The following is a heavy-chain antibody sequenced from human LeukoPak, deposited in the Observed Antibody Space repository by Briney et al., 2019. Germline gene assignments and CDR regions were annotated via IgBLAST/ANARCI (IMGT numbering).Heavy chain of an antibody. Sequence: PGGSLRLSCAASGFTFSSYGMHWVRQAPGKGLEWVAVIWYDGSNKYYADSVKGRFTISRDNSKNALYLQMNSLRAEDTAVYYCAKGPTVKPYYFDYWGQGTLVTVSS. D-gene: IGHD4-17*01. CDR3: AKGPTVKPYYFDY. CDR2: IWYDGSNK. J-gene: IGHJ4*02. V-gene: IGHV3-33*06. CDR1: GFTFSSYG.